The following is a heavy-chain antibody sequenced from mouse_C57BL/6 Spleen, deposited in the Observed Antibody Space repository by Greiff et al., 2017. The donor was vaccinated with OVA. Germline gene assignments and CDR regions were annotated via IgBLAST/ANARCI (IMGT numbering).Heavy chain of an antibody. Sequence: EVNLVESGGGLVQPGGSLSLSCAASGFTFTDYYMSWVRQPPGKALEWLGFIRNKANGYTTEYSASVKGRFTISRDNSQSILYLQMNALRAEDSATYYCARSAYYAMDYWGQGTSVTVSS. CDR3: ARSAYYAMDY. J-gene: IGHJ4*01. V-gene: IGHV7-3*01. CDR2: IRNKANGYTT. CDR1: GFTFTDYY.